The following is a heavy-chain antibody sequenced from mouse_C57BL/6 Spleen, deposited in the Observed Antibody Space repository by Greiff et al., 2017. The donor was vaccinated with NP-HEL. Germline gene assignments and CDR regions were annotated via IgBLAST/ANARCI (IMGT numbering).Heavy chain of an antibody. D-gene: IGHD1-1*01. V-gene: IGHV5-17*01. Sequence: EVKVVESGGGLVKPGGSLKLSCAASGFTFSDYGMHWVRQAPEKGLEWVAYISSGSSTIYYADTVKGRFTISRDNAKNTLFLQMTSLRSEDTAMYYCATYYYGSRAMDYWGQGTSVTVSS. CDR1: GFTFSDYG. CDR3: ATYYYGSRAMDY. CDR2: ISSGSSTI. J-gene: IGHJ4*01.